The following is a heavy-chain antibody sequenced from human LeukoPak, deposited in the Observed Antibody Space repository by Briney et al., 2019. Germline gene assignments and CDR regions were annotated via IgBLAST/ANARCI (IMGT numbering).Heavy chain of an antibody. CDR1: GFTFSDYE. V-gene: IGHV3-48*03. CDR3: ARVWNSGWFDY. J-gene: IGHJ4*02. Sequence: GGSLRLSCAASGFTFSDYEMNWVRQAPGKGLEWVSYITSSGSATYYADSVKSRFTISRDNAQNSLYLQMTSLRVEDTAVYYCARVWNSGWFDYWGQGILVIVSS. D-gene: IGHD6-19*01. CDR2: ITSSGSAT.